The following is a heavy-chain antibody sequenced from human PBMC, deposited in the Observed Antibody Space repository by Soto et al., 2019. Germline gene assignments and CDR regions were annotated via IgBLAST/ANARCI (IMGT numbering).Heavy chain of an antibody. CDR2: ISGFNGDT. J-gene: IGHJ4*02. CDR3: ARDVDVLTAPPGDY. Sequence: ASVKVSCKASGYTFSTYGIGWVRQAPGQGLEWLGWISGFNGDTNYAQKFQGRVSMTADTSTTTVYLEMRSLNSDDSAMYYCARDVDVLTAPPGDYWGQGTLVTVSS. V-gene: IGHV1-18*04. CDR1: GYTFSTYG. D-gene: IGHD2-21*02.